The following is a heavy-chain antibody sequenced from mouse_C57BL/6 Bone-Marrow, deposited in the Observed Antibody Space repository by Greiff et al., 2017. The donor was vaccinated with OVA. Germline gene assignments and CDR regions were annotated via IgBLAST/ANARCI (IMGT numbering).Heavy chain of an antibody. V-gene: IGHV7-3*01. D-gene: IGHD2-4*01. CDR3: ARAYDYDGGYYFDY. Sequence: EVKLVESGGGLVQPGGSLSLSCAASGFTFTDYYMSWVRQPPGKALEWLGFIRNKANGYTTEYSASVKGRFTISRDNSQSILYLQMKALRAEDSATYYCARAYDYDGGYYFDYWGQGTTLTVSS. CDR1: GFTFTDYY. J-gene: IGHJ2*01. CDR2: IRNKANGYTT.